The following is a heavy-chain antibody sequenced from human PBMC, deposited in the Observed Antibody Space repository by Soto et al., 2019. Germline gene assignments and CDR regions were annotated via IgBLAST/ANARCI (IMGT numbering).Heavy chain of an antibody. CDR2: INSGNGNT. CDR1: GYTFTNYA. V-gene: IGHV1-3*01. Sequence: ASVKVSCKASGYTFTNYAVHWVRQAPLQMLEWMVCINSGNGNTKYSQKFQGRVTITRDTPASTAYMELSSLRSEDTAVYYCARDRRYGLAAIVWSGMEVWGQGTTVTVSS. D-gene: IGHD6-13*01. J-gene: IGHJ6*01. CDR3: ARDRRYGLAAIVWSGMEV.